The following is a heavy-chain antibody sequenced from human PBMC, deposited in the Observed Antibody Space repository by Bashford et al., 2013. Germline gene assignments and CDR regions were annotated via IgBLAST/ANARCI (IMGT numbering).Heavy chain of an antibody. CDR1: GFTFNSYA. CDR2: ISGSGLMT. Sequence: GSLRLSCRVSGFTFNSYALTWVRQAPGKGLEWIASISGSGLMTYYAPSVKGRFSVSRDDLKSTLFLQMKSLRADDTAVYYCARHHGGIALTDLDAFDFVGAKGQVVTVSS. D-gene: IGHD6-19*01. J-gene: IGHJ3*01. CDR3: ARHHGGIALTDLDAFDF. V-gene: IGHV3-23*01.